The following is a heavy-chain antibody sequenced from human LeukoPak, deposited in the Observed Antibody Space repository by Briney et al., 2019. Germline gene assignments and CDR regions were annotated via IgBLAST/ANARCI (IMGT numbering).Heavy chain of an antibody. V-gene: IGHV4-30-4*07. D-gene: IGHD3-22*01. CDR2: ISSTGST. J-gene: IGHJ3*02. CDR3: ARVRRFYYDSSTKGAFDI. CDR1: GASFSSGGYS. Sequence: SQTLSLTCAVSGASFSSGGYSWTWIRQPPGKGLEWIGYISSTGSTYYNPSLKSRVTISVDTSKKQFSLKLSSVTAADTAVYYCARVRRFYYDSSTKGAFDIWGQGTMVTVSS.